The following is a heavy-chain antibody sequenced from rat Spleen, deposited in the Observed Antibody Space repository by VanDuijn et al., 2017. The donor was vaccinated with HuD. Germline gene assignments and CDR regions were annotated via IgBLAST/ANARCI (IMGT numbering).Heavy chain of an antibody. D-gene: IGHD4-4*01. V-gene: IGHV5-29*01. J-gene: IGHJ2*01. Sequence: EVQLVESDGGLVQPGRSLKLSCAASGFTLSDHYMAWVRQAPTKGLAWVATIGNKGSITYYRDSVKGRFTISRDNAKSTLYLQMNSLRSEDTATYYCAVAGFGYWGQGVMVTVSS. CDR3: AVAGFGY. CDR2: IGNKGSIT. CDR1: GFTLSDHY.